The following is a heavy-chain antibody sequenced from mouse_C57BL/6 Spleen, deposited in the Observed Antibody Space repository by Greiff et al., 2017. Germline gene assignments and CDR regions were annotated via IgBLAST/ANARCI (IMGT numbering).Heavy chain of an antibody. CDR3: ARVQALNWDFAY. CDR1: GYAFSSSW. CDR2: IYPGDGDT. D-gene: IGHD4-1*01. Sequence: QVQLKESGPELVKPGASVKISCKASGYAFSSSWMNWVKQRPGKGLEWIGRIYPGDGDTNYNGKFKGKATLTADKSSSTAYMQLSSLTSEDSAVYFCARVQALNWDFAYWGQGTLVTVSA. J-gene: IGHJ3*01. V-gene: IGHV1-82*01.